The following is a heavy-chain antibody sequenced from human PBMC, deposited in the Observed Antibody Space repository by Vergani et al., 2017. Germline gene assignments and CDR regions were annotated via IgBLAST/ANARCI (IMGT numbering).Heavy chain of an antibody. CDR3: ARGYYDILTGYFYYGMDV. J-gene: IGHJ6*02. V-gene: IGHV4-4*03. Sequence: QVQLQEPGPGLVKPPGTLSLTCAVSGGSISSSNWWSWVRQPPGKGLEWIGEIYHSGSTNYNPSLKSRVTISVDKSKNQFSLKLSSVTAADTAVYYCARGYYDILTGYFYYGMDVWGQGTTVTVSS. D-gene: IGHD3-9*01. CDR1: GGSISSSNW. CDR2: IYHSGST.